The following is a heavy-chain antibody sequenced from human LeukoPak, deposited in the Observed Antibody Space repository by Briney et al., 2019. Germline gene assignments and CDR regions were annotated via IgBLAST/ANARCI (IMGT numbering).Heavy chain of an antibody. D-gene: IGHD6-19*01. CDR3: ARGDRAVAGAWGWFDP. Sequence: SETLSLTCRVSNGSSSSYYWSWIRQPTGKGLEWIGRIHASGSTNYNPSLKSRVTMSVDTPKNQFSLKLSSVTAADTAIYFCARGDRAVAGAWGWFDPWGQGTLVTVSS. J-gene: IGHJ5*02. V-gene: IGHV4-4*07. CDR1: NGSSSSYY. CDR2: IHASGST.